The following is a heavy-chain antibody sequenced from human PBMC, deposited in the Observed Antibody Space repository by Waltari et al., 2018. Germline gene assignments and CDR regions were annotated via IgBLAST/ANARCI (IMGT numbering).Heavy chain of an antibody. J-gene: IGHJ4*02. CDR2: IRWNSGSI. CDR3: AKDMGIVATMVDS. D-gene: IGHD5-12*01. Sequence: EVQLVESGGGLVQPGRSLRPSCSASGFTFDKYAMHWVRQAPGKGLEWVSGIRWNSGSIGYADSVKGRFTISRDNAKNSLNLQMNSLRAEDTAFYYCAKDMGIVATMVDSWGQGTLVTVSS. CDR1: GFTFDKYA. V-gene: IGHV3-9*01.